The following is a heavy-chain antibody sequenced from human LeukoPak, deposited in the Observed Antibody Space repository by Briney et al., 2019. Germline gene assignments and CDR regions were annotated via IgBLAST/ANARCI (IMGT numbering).Heavy chain of an antibody. D-gene: IGHD5-24*01. V-gene: IGHV3-11*01. CDR3: ARRAGYNSDY. Sequence: GGSLRLSCAASGFTFSDYYMRWVRQAPGKGLEWVSYISSDGSTTYYADSVKGRFTISRDNAKNSLYLQMNSLRAEDTAVYYCARRAGYNSDYWGQGTLVTVSS. J-gene: IGHJ4*02. CDR2: ISSDGSTT. CDR1: GFTFSDYY.